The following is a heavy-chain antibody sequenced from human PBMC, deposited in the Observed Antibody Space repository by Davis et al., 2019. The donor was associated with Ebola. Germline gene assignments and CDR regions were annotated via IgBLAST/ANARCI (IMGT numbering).Heavy chain of an antibody. CDR3: AKTGDYDILIFHIQYYFDY. V-gene: IGHV3-30-3*02. CDR1: GFTFSSYG. CDR2: ISYDGSDE. J-gene: IGHJ4*02. D-gene: IGHD3-9*01. Sequence: GESLKISCAASGFTFSSYGMHWVRQAPGKGLEWVAVISYDGSDEYYADSVKGRFIISRDNSKNTLYLQMNSLRAEDTAVYYCAKTGDYDILIFHIQYYFDYWGQGTLVTVSS.